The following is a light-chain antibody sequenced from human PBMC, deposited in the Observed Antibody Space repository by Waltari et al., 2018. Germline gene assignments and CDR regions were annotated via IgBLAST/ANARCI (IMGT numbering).Light chain of an antibody. V-gene: IGLV2-14*01. CDR1: DSDVGAYDF. Sequence: QSALTQPASVSGSPGQSLTISCYGTDSDVGAYDFVSWYQQHPGKAPHLIIYEVSNRPSGISNRFSASKSGHTASLTISGLQAEDEADYYCSSYTTSSAPGVFGTGTRVTVL. CDR2: EVS. CDR3: SSYTTSSAPGV. J-gene: IGLJ1*01.